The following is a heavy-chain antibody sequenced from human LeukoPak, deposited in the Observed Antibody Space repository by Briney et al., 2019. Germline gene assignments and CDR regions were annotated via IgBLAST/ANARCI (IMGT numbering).Heavy chain of an antibody. V-gene: IGHV3-21*01. J-gene: IGHJ3*02. Sequence: GGSLRLSCAASGFTFSSYAMHWVRQAPGKGLEWVSSISSSSSYIYYADSVKGRFTISRDNAKNSLYLQMNSLRAEDTAVYYCARALQVRAFDIWGQGTMVTVSS. CDR2: ISSSSSYI. CDR3: ARALQVRAFDI. D-gene: IGHD3-10*01. CDR1: GFTFSSYA.